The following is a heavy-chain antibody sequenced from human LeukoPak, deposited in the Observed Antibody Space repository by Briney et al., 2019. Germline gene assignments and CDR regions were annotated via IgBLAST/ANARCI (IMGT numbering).Heavy chain of an antibody. CDR1: GYSISRGYY. V-gene: IGHV4-38-2*02. J-gene: IGHJ5*02. D-gene: IGHD2-21*01. Sequence: PSETLSLTCTVSGYSISRGYYWGWIRQPPGKGLEWIGSIYHTGSTYYNPSLKSRVTISVDTSKNQFSLKLTSVAAADTSVYYCARDLFAYYGSLTPWGQGTLVTVSS. CDR2: IYHTGST. CDR3: ARDLFAYYGSLTP.